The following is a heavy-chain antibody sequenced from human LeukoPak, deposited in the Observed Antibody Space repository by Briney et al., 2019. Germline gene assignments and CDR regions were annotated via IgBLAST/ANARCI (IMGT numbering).Heavy chain of an antibody. J-gene: IGHJ4*02. Sequence: SETLSLTCAVYGGSVSGYYWSWIRQPPGKGREWIGEINHSGSTNYNPSLKSRVTISVDTSKNQFSLKLSSVNAADTAVYYCARGGVRYDYVWGSYRQYYFDYWGQGTLVTVSS. CDR1: GGSVSGYY. CDR2: INHSGST. D-gene: IGHD3-16*02. CDR3: ARGGVRYDYVWGSYRQYYFDY. V-gene: IGHV4-34*01.